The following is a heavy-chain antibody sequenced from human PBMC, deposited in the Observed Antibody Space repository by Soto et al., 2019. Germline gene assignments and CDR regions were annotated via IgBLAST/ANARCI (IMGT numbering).Heavy chain of an antibody. CDR3: VRRVSGNHDY. Sequence: EVQLAESGGGMVQPGGSLRLSCVASGFTFSSYDMHWVRQAPGKGLEYVSSISSNGGTTYYGNSVKCRFTISRDNSKNTLYLQMGSLRAEDMAVYYCVRRVSGNHDYWGQGTLVTVSS. CDR1: GFTFSSYD. V-gene: IGHV3-64*01. J-gene: IGHJ4*02. CDR2: ISSNGGTT. D-gene: IGHD3-10*01.